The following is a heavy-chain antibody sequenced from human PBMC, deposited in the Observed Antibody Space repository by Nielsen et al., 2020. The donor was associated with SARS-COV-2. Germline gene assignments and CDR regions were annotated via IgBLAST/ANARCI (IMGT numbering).Heavy chain of an antibody. D-gene: IGHD4-17*01. CDR3: ARDYGNDSETWHFDL. CDR1: GGSITSNSYF. V-gene: IGHV4-39*02. Sequence: SETLSLTCTVSGGSITSNSYFWGWIRQSSGKGLEWIANIDHSGSTYYNPSLRSRDTISVDTTKNQFSLKVNSMTAADTGVYYCARDYGNDSETWHFDLWGRGTLVTVSS. J-gene: IGHJ2*01. CDR2: IDHSGST.